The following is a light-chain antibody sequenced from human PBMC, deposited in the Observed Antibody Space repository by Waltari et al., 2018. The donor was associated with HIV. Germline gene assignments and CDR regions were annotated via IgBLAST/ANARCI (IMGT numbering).Light chain of an antibody. V-gene: IGKV3-15*01. CDR3: QQYDDWPWT. J-gene: IGKJ1*01. CDR2: GAD. CDR1: QRLGSR. Sequence: EVMMTQSPATLSVSPGERATLSCRASQRLGSRVAWYQQIPGQAPRLLIFGADTRASGVPARFTGSGSETEFTLTISSLQSEDFAVYFCQQYDDWPWTFGQGTKVEIK.